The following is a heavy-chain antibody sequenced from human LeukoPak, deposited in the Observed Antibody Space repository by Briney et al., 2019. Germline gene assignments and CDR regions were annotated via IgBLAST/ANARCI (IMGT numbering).Heavy chain of an antibody. J-gene: IGHJ3*02. Sequence: PSQTLSLTCTVSGGSISSGDYYWSWIRQPPGKGLEWIGYIYYSGSTYYNPSLKSRVTISVDTSKNQFSLKLSSVTAADTAVYYCARDRALRGAFDIWGQGTMVTVSS. CDR2: IYYSGST. CDR3: ARDRALRGAFDI. V-gene: IGHV4-30-4*08. D-gene: IGHD3-16*02. CDR1: GGSISSGDYY.